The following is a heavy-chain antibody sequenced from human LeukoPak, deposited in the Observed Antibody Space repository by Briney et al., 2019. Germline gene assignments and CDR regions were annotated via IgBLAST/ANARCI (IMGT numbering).Heavy chain of an antibody. V-gene: IGHV1-69*05. D-gene: IGHD3-9*01. CDR3: ARDGDPYDILTGSIRFDY. CDR1: GGTFSSYA. J-gene: IGHJ4*02. CDR2: IIPIFGTA. Sequence: GASVKVSCKASGGTFSSYAISWVRQAPGQGLEWMGRIIPIFGTANYAQKFQGRVTITTDESTSTAYMELSSLRSEDTAVYYCARDGDPYDILTGSIRFDYWGQGTLVTVSS.